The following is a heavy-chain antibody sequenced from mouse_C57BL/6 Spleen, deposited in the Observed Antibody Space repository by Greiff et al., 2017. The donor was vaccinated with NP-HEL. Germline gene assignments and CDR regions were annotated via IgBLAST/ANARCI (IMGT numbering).Heavy chain of an antibody. V-gene: IGHV1-82*01. CDR2: IYPGDGDT. Sequence: QVQLKQSGPELVKPGASVKISCKASGYAFSSSWMNWVKQRPGKGLEWIGRIYPGDGDTNYNGKFKGKATLTADKSSSTAYMQLSSLTSEDSAVYFCASPRSWYAMDYWGQGTSVTVSS. J-gene: IGHJ4*01. D-gene: IGHD1-1*01. CDR3: ASPRSWYAMDY. CDR1: GYAFSSSW.